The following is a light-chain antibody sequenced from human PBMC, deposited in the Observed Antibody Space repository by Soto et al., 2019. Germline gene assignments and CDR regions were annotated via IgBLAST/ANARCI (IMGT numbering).Light chain of an antibody. Sequence: EIVLTQSPATLSLSPGERATLSCRASQSVSGYLAWYQQKPGQAPRLLLYDASNRATGIPARFSGSGYGTDFTLTISSLEPEDCAVYYCQQRSTFTFGQGTRLEIK. V-gene: IGKV3-11*01. CDR2: DAS. J-gene: IGKJ5*01. CDR3: QQRSTFT. CDR1: QSVSGY.